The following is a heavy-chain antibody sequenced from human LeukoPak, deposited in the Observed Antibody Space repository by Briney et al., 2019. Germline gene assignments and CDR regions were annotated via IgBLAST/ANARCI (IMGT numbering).Heavy chain of an antibody. J-gene: IGHJ5*02. CDR3: ARDRDWFDP. CDR1: VGSIISSSYD. Sequence: SETLSLTFTVSVGSIISSSYDWGWIRQPPGKGLEWIGSIYYIGSTYYNPSLQSRVTISVETSKNQFSLKLSSVTAADTAVYYCARDRDWFDPWGQGTLVTVSS. CDR2: IYYIGST. V-gene: IGHV4-39*07.